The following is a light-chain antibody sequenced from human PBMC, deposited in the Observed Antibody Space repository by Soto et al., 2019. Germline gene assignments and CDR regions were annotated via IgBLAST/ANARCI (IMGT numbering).Light chain of an antibody. Sequence: QCVLTQPPSASGAPVQAGTIFCAGTSSDVGGYTYVSWYQQHPGKAPKLMIYDVSNRPSGVSNRFSGSKSGNTASLTISGLQAEDEADYYCSSYTSSSTSFGTGTKVTVL. J-gene: IGLJ1*01. V-gene: IGLV2-14*01. CDR2: DVS. CDR1: SSDVGGYTY. CDR3: SSYTSSSTS.